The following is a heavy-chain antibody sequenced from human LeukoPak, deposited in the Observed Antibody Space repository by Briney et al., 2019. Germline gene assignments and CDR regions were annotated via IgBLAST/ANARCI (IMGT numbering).Heavy chain of an antibody. J-gene: IGHJ6*03. D-gene: IGHD3-22*01. CDR3: ARDGETYYYDSRGYSDYYYYYMDV. CDR1: GFTFSDHY. CDR2: ISGSGSTI. Sequence: GRSLRLSCAASGFTFSDHYMSWIRQAPGEGLEWGSYISGSGSTIYYAVSVKGRFGISRDNAKHSLYLQMNNLRAEDTAVYYCARDGETYYYDSRGYSDYYYYYMDVWGKGTTVTVSS. V-gene: IGHV3-11*01.